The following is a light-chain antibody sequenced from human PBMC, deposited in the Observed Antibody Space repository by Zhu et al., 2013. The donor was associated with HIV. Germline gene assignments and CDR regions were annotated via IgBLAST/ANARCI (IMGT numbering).Light chain of an antibody. J-gene: IGLJ2*01. CDR2: DVI. CDR3: SSYGGSSVHVL. Sequence: QSALTQPASVSGSPGQSITISCIGTTSDVGNYDLVSWYQQHPGKAPKLMIYDVIKRPSGVSNRFSGSKSGNTASLTITGLQTEDEADYYCSSYGGSSVHVLFGGGTKLTVL. V-gene: IGLV2-23*02. CDR1: TSDVGNYDL.